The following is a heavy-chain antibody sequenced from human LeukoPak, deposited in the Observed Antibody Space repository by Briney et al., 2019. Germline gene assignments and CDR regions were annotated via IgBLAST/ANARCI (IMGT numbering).Heavy chain of an antibody. CDR3: ARVRGGKNPLLRYSSGWYDY. CDR1: GFTFSSYW. V-gene: IGHV3-7*01. CDR2: IKQDGSEK. Sequence: PGGSLRLSCAASGFTFSSYWMSWVRQAPGKGLEWVANIKQDGSEKYYVDSVKGRFTISRDNAKNSLYLQMNSLRAEDTAVYYCARVRGGKNPLLRYSSGWYDYWGQGTLVTVSS. D-gene: IGHD6-19*01. J-gene: IGHJ4*02.